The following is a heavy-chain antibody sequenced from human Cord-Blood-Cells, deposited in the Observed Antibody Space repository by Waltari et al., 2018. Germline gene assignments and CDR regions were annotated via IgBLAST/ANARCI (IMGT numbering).Heavy chain of an antibody. V-gene: IGHV1-69*01. Sequence: QVQLVQSGDEVKNPGSSVKVSCKASGGTFSSHATSWVLQAPGQGLEWMGGIIPNFGKANYAKKFQGRVTITADESTSTAYMEMSSLRAEDTAVYYCARDWRRGWIWYFDLWGRGTLVTVSS. CDR2: IIPNFGKA. J-gene: IGHJ2*01. CDR1: GGTFSSHA. CDR3: ARDWRRGWIWYFDL. D-gene: IGHD3-3*01.